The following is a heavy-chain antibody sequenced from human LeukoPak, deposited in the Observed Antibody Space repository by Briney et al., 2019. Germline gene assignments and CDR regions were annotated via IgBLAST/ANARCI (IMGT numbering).Heavy chain of an antibody. CDR1: GFTLRDYV. CDR2: SNK. Sequence: GRSLRLSCAASGFTLRDYVIYWVRQTPGQGLEGVAGSNKHYTDSVKGRFTISRDNSKNTLYLQMNSLRGEDTAVYYCAKDIRRIALAGTVKRSVNQYYHAMDVWGQGTTVIVSS. V-gene: IGHV3-30*18. D-gene: IGHD6-19*01. J-gene: IGHJ6*02. CDR3: AKDIRRIALAGTVKRSVNQYYHAMDV.